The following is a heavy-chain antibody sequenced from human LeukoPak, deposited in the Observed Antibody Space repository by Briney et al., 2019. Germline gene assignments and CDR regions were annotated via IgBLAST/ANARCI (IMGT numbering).Heavy chain of an antibody. D-gene: IGHD6-13*01. V-gene: IGHV1-18*04. CDR2: ISAYNGNT. CDR3: ARDRAAAANWFDP. Sequence: GASVKVSCKASGYTFTSYYMHWVRQAPGQGLEWMGWISAYNGNTNYAQKLQGRVTMTTDTSTSTAYMELRSLRSDDTAVYYCARDRAAAANWFDPWGQGTLVTVSS. J-gene: IGHJ5*02. CDR1: GYTFTSYY.